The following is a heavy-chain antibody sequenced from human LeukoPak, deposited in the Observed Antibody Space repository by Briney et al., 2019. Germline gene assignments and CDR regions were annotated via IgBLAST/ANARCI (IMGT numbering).Heavy chain of an antibody. Sequence: PGRSLRLSCAASGFAFSTYGMHWVRQAPGKGLEWVAFIWNDGNNKYYPDSVKGRFTISRDNSKNTLYLQMNSLRAEDTAVYYCAKGPDCSSTSCYARRFSFAYWGQGTLVTVSS. CDR1: GFAFSTYG. CDR2: IWNDGNNK. CDR3: AKGPDCSSTSCYARRFSFAY. D-gene: IGHD2-2*01. V-gene: IGHV3-33*06. J-gene: IGHJ4*02.